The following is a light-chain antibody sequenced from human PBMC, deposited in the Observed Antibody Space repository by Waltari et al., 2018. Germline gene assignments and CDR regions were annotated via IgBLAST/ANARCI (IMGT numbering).Light chain of an antibody. CDR1: QSLSVAY. CDR2: GAS. CDR3: QQYDTSPGT. J-gene: IGKJ2*01. V-gene: IGKV3-20*01. Sequence: EIVLTQSPSTLSLSAGDTATLSCRASQSLSVAYLAWYQHKSGQAPRLLIYGASYRATGIPDRFSCSGSGTDFSLTITRLEPDDFAVYYCQQYDTSPGTFGQGTKLEI.